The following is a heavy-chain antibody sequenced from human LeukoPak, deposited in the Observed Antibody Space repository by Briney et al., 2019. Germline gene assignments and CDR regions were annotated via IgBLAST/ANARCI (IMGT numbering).Heavy chain of an antibody. D-gene: IGHD6-13*01. CDR1: GYTFTSYD. V-gene: IGHV1-8*01. J-gene: IGHJ4*02. CDR2: MNANSGNT. Sequence: GASVKVSCKASGYTFTSYDSNWVRQATGQGLEWMGWMNANSGNTGYAQKFQGRVTMTRNTSISTAYMELSSLRSEDTAVYYCARGGIMEYSSSWYGYWGQGTLVTVSS. CDR3: ARGGIMEYSSSWYGY.